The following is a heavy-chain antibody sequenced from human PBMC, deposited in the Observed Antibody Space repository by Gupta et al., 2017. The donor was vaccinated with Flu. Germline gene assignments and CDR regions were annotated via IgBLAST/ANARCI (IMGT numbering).Heavy chain of an antibody. Sequence: QVQLQESGPGLVKPSQTLSLTCNVSGDSITSGSYYWTWLRQPAGKGLEWIGRVYTRGITNYNPSLKSRVTISLDMSKNQFSLKLNSVTAADTALYFCARWAGGKNLFDFWGRGTLVTVSS. CDR2: VYTRGIT. CDR1: GDSITSGSYY. V-gene: IGHV4-61*02. J-gene: IGHJ4*02. D-gene: IGHD1-14*01. CDR3: ARWAGGKNLFDF.